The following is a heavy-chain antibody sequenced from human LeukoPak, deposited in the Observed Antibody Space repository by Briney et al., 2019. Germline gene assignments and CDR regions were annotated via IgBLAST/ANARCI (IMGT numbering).Heavy chain of an antibody. V-gene: IGHV3-23*01. CDR3: AKGSNSGYDYGVKYYFDY. Sequence: QPGGSLRLSCAASGFTFSSYAMRWVRQAPGKGLEWVSAISGSGGSTYYADSVKGRFTISRDNSKNTLYLQMSSLRAEDTAVYYCAKGSNSGYDYGVKYYFDYWGQGTLGTVSS. D-gene: IGHD5-12*01. CDR2: ISGSGGST. J-gene: IGHJ4*02. CDR1: GFTFSSYA.